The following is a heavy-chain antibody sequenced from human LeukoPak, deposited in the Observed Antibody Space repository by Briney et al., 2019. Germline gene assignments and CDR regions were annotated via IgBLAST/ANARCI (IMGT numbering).Heavy chain of an antibody. D-gene: IGHD2-15*01. V-gene: IGHV4-31*03. Sequence: SETLSLTCTVSGGSISSGGYYWSWIRQHPGKGLEWIGYIYYSGSTYYNPSLKSRVTISVDTSKNQFSLKLSSVTAADTAVYYCARVSPDCSGGSRYPRHFDYWGQGTLVTVSS. J-gene: IGHJ4*02. CDR2: IYYSGST. CDR3: ARVSPDCSGGSRYPRHFDY. CDR1: GGSISSGGYY.